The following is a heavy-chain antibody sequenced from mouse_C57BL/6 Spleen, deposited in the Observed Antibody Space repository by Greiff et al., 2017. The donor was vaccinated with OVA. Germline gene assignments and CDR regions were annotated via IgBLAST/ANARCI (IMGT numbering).Heavy chain of an antibody. CDR1: GYTFTSYW. V-gene: IGHV1-64*01. Sequence: QVQLQQPGAELVKPGASVKLSCKASGYTFTSYWMHWVKQRPGQGLEWIGMIHPNSGSTNYNEKFKSKATLTVDKSSSPAYMQLSSLTSEDSAVYYSASGDYGSYWYFDVWGTGTTVTVSS. J-gene: IGHJ1*03. D-gene: IGHD1-1*01. CDR3: ASGDYGSYWYFDV. CDR2: IHPNSGST.